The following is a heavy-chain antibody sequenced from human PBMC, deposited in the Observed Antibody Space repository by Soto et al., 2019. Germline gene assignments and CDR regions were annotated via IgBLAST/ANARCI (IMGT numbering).Heavy chain of an antibody. J-gene: IGHJ6*02. CDR2: INPNSGNA. V-gene: IGHV1-8*02. Sequence: ASVKVSCKASGYTLSSYYMNWVRQAPGQGLEWLGIINPNSGNAGYAQKFQGRVTMTRNTSISTAYMELSSLRSEDTAVYYCARQRIAAASRYGMDVWGQGTTVTVSS. CDR1: GYTLSSYY. CDR3: ARQRIAAASRYGMDV. D-gene: IGHD6-13*01.